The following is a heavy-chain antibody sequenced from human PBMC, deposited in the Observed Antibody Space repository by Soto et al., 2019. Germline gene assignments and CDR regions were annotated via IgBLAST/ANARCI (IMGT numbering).Heavy chain of an antibody. V-gene: IGHV1-69*04. CDR3: ATSYGSGYRAYDY. Sequence: QVQLVQSGAEVKRPGSSVKVSCKASGATFSFYSINWVRQAPGLGLEWMGRVNPILSMSNYAQRFQGRVTMTADKSTSTAYMELSGLRSEDTAMYYCATSYGSGYRAYDYWGQGALVNVSS. CDR1: GATFSFYS. D-gene: IGHD3-10*01. CDR2: VNPILSMS. J-gene: IGHJ4*02.